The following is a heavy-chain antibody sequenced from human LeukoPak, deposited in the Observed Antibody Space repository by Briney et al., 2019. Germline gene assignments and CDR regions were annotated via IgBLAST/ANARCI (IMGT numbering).Heavy chain of an antibody. D-gene: IGHD3-22*01. V-gene: IGHV1-2*02. CDR1: GYTFTGYY. CDR3: ARCPYYYDSSGYHRGEYFQH. Sequence: ASVKVSCKASGYTFTGYYMHWVRQAPGQGLEWMGWIDPNSGGTNYTLKFQGRVTMTRDTSISTAYMELSRLTSDGTAFYYCARCPYYYDSSGYHRGEYFQHWGQGTLVTVSS. CDR2: IDPNSGGT. J-gene: IGHJ1*01.